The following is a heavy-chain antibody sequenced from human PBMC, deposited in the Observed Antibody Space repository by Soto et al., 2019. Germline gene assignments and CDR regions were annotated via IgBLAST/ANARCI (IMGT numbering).Heavy chain of an antibody. J-gene: IGHJ4*02. D-gene: IGHD6-6*01. V-gene: IGHV3-7*05. CDR2: IKQDGSDK. CDR1: GFTFSSYW. Sequence: EVQLVESGGGLVQAGGSLRLSCAASGFTFSSYWMTWVRQAPGTGLEGVAIIKQDGSDKYDVDSVKGRFTISRDNAKKSLYLQMNSLRAEDTAVYSCARYDSSSGYFDYWGQGTLVTVSS. CDR3: ARYDSSSGYFDY.